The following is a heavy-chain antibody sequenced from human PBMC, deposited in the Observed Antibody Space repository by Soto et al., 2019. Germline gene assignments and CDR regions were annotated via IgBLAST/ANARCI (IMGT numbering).Heavy chain of an antibody. D-gene: IGHD6-19*01. CDR3: ARSSGWHFDS. CDR2: IYYSGST. CDR1: SGSISSGGYY. Sequence: QVQLQESGPGLVKPSQTLSLTCTVSSGSISSGGYYWSWIRQHPGKGLEWIGYIYYSGSTYYNPSLRSRVIMSLDTSKNQLSRKLSSVTAADTAVYYCARSSGWHFDSWGQGSLATVSS. J-gene: IGHJ4*02. V-gene: IGHV4-31*03.